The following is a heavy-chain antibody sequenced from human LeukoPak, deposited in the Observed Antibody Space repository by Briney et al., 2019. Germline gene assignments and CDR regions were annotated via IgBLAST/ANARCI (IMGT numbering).Heavy chain of an antibody. CDR3: ARFEYSSSSSVDY. D-gene: IGHD6-6*01. CDR2: IIPIFGTA. Sequence: ASVKVSCKAYGGTFSSYAISWVRQAPGQGLEWMGGIIPIFGTANYAQKFQGRVTITADESTSTAYMELSSLRSEDTAVYYCARFEYSSSSSVDYWGQGTLVTVSS. CDR1: GGTFSSYA. J-gene: IGHJ4*02. V-gene: IGHV1-69*13.